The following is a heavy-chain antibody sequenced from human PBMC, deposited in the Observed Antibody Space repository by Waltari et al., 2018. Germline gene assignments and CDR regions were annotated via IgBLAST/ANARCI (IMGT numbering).Heavy chain of an antibody. CDR2: IYYSGST. CDR3: ARHRSSGWYSSGYCDY. V-gene: IGHV4-59*08. J-gene: IGHJ4*02. Sequence: QVQLQESGPGLVKPSETLSLTCTVSGGSISSYYWSWIRQPPGKGLEWIGYIYYSGSTNDNPSLRSRVTRSVDTSKNQCSLKLSAVTAADTAVYYCARHRSSGWYSSGYCDYWGQGTLVTVSS. D-gene: IGHD6-19*01. CDR1: GGSISSYY.